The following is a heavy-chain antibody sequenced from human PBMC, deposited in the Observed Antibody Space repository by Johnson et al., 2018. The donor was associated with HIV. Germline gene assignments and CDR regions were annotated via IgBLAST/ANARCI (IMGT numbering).Heavy chain of an antibody. Sequence: QMQLVESGGGVVQPGGSLRLSCVASGFTFSSYAMHWVRQAPGKGLEWVTFIRYDGNNKYYVYSVKGRFTVSRENAKNTLYLQMNSLRAEDTAVYYCAPLGDAFDIWGQGTMVTVSS. J-gene: IGHJ3*02. CDR3: APLGDAFDI. D-gene: IGHD7-27*01. CDR1: GFTFSSYA. V-gene: IGHV3-30*02. CDR2: IRYDGNNK.